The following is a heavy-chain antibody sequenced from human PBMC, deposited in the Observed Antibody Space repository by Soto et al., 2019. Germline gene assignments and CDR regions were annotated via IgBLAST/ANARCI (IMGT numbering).Heavy chain of an antibody. CDR2: ISGSGGST. CDR3: AKDLGIAVAYYYMDV. CDR1: GFTFSSYA. Sequence: GSLRLSCAASGFTFSSYAMSWVRQAPGKGLEWVSAISGSGGSTYYADSAKGRFTISRDNSKNTLYLQMNSLRAEDTAVYYCAKDLGIAVAYYYMDVWGKGTTVTVSS. J-gene: IGHJ6*03. D-gene: IGHD6-19*01. V-gene: IGHV3-23*01.